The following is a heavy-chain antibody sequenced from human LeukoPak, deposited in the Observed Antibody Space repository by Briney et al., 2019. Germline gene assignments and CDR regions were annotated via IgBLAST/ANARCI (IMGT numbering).Heavy chain of an antibody. CDR3: ARDSNINTYYDLWSGYRRYYYYYYMDV. CDR2: MSAYNGMR. J-gene: IGHJ6*03. CDR1: GYTFTSYG. Sequence: VASVKVSCKASGYTFTSYGISWVRQAPGHGLEGMGWMSAYNGMRDSAQKLQGRVTMTTDTSTSTAYMELRSLRSDDTAVYYCARDSNINTYYDLWSGYRRYYYYYYMDVWGKGTPVTVSS. V-gene: IGHV1-18*01. D-gene: IGHD3-3*01.